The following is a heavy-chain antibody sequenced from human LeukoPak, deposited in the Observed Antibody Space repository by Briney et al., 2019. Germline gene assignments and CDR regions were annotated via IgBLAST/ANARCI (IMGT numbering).Heavy chain of an antibody. Sequence: ASVKVSCKASGGTFSSYAISWVRQAPGQGLEWMGGIIPIFGTANYAQKFQGRVTITADESTSTAYMELSSLRSEDTAVYYCARGGGTLTYYDYVWGSYRQTRGGYFDYWGQGTLVTVSS. V-gene: IGHV1-69*13. CDR2: IIPIFGTA. CDR3: ARGGGTLTYYDYVWGSYRQTRGGYFDY. J-gene: IGHJ4*02. CDR1: GGTFSSYA. D-gene: IGHD3-16*02.